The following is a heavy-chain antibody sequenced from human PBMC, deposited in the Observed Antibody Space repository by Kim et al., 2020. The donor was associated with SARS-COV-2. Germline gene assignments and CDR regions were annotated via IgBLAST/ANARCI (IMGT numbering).Heavy chain of an antibody. V-gene: IGHV4-34*01. CDR2: INHSGST. J-gene: IGHJ3*01. Sequence: SETLSLTCAVYGGSFSDYYWSWIRQPPGKGLEWIGEINHSGSTNYNPSLKRRATISVETSMNQFSLRLTSVTAADTAVYYCARAAYILVRGVTITQRVGFDGWGLGTMVTVSS. CDR3: ARAAYILVRGVTITQRVGFDG. CDR1: GGSFSDYY. D-gene: IGHD3-10*01.